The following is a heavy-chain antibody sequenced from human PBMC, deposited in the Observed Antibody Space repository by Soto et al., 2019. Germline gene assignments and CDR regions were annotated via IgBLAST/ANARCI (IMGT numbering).Heavy chain of an antibody. CDR1: GGSISSSSYY. CDR3: ARQSRRFLNYDY. J-gene: IGHJ4*02. D-gene: IGHD3-3*01. V-gene: IGHV4-39*01. Sequence: SETLSLTCTVSGGSISSSSYYWGWIRQPPGKGLEWIGSIYYSGSTYYNPSLKSRVTISVDTSKNQFSLKLSSVTAADTAVYYCARQSRRFLNYDYWGQGTLVTVSS. CDR2: IYYSGST.